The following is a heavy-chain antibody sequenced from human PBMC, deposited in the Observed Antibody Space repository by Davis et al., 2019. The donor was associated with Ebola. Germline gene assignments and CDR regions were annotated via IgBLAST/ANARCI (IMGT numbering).Heavy chain of an antibody. D-gene: IGHD2-15*01. V-gene: IGHV3-73*01. CDR1: GFTFSGSA. J-gene: IGHJ4*02. CDR3: TAGCSGGSCYGDV. Sequence: GESLKISCAASGFTFSGSAMHWVRQASGKGLEWVGRIRSKANSYATAYAASVKGRFTISRDDSKNTAYPQMNSLKTEDTAVYYCTAGCSGGSCYGDVWGQGTLVTVSS. CDR2: IRSKANSYAT.